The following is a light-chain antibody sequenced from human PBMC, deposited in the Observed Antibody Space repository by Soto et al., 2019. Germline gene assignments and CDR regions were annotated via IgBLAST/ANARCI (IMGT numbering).Light chain of an antibody. CDR1: QAVPNN. CDR3: QQVKTYPRT. J-gene: IGKJ4*01. V-gene: IGKV1-9*01. Sequence: IHSTHSPSFLSVSFGDRVTVTFRPSQAVPNNMAWYQQKPGKPPKLLIYEESTLHSGVPSRFSGRKSGTQFTLTIDSLQPEDFATYYCQQVKTYPRTFGGGTKVDIK. CDR2: EES.